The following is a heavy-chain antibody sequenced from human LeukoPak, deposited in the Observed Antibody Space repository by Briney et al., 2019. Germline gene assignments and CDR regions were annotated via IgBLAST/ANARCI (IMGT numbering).Heavy chain of an antibody. V-gene: IGHV1-18*01. CDR1: GYTFTSYG. J-gene: IGHJ4*02. Sequence: ASVKVSCKASGYTFTSYGISWVRQAPGQVLEWMGWISAYNGNTNYAQKLQGRVTMTTDTSTSTAYMELRSLRSDDTAVYYCARGTSWKVRGVLASIYYFDYWGQGTLVTVSS. CDR2: ISAYNGNT. CDR3: ARGTSWKVRGVLASIYYFDY. D-gene: IGHD3-10*01.